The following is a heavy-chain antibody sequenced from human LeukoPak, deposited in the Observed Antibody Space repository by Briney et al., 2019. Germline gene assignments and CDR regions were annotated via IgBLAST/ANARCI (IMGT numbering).Heavy chain of an antibody. D-gene: IGHD6-13*01. CDR3: ARGPEGIAAAGTSYYYYMDV. Sequence: ASVKVSCKASGYTFTIYKINWVRQTTGQGREWMGWMNPNRGNTGYAQKFRGRVTITRNTSISTAYMELSSLRSEDTAVYYCARGPEGIAAAGTSYYYYMDVWGKGTTVTVSS. CDR2: MNPNRGNT. V-gene: IGHV1-8*03. J-gene: IGHJ6*03. CDR1: GYTFTIYK.